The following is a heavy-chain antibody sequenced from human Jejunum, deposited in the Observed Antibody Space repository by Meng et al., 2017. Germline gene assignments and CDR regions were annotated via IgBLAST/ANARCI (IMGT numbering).Heavy chain of an antibody. D-gene: IGHD1-1*01. V-gene: IGHV1-3*01. J-gene: IGHJ4*02. Sequence: QVQLVQSAAEAKKPGASVKLSCSASGYIFINYSLHWVRQAPGQRPEWLGWINAGNGNTKYSQKFQGRVLITGDTSATTAHLELSSLRTEDTATYYCARAYISPRGTFYFDYWGQGTLVTVSS. CDR1: GYIFINYS. CDR2: INAGNGNT. CDR3: ARAYISPRGTFYFDY.